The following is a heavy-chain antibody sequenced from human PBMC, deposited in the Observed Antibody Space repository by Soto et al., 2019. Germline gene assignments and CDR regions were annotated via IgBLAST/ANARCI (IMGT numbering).Heavy chain of an antibody. CDR1: GFTFSTYA. Sequence: GGSLRLSWAVSGFTFSTYALTWVRQAPGKGLEWVSTISGTGSSTYYADSVKGRFTISRDNSKNTLYLHMNSLRAEDTAVYYCTKEGGRLFDTYYFDYWGKGALVTVSS. J-gene: IGHJ4*02. CDR3: TKEGGRLFDTYYFDY. V-gene: IGHV3-23*01. D-gene: IGHD3-22*01. CDR2: ISGTGSST.